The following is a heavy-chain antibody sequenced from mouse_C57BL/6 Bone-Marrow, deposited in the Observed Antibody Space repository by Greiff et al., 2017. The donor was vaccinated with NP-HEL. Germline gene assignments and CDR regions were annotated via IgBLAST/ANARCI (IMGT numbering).Heavy chain of an antibody. V-gene: IGHV5-16*01. CDR1: GFTFSDYY. CDR2: INYDGSST. CDR3: ARDPYYYAMDY. Sequence: EVKLVESEGGLVQPGSSMKLSCTASGFTFSDYYMAWVRQVPEKGLEWVANINYDGSSTYYLDSLKSRFIISRDNAKNILYLQMSSLKSEDTATYYCARDPYYYAMDYWGQGTSVTVSS. J-gene: IGHJ4*01.